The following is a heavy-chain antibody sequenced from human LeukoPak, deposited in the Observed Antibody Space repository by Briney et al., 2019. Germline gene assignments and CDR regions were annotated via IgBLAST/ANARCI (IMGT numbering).Heavy chain of an antibody. Sequence: ASVKLSCKASGYTFTSYGMSWVRQAPGQGLEWMGWISGHNGNTKYAQKLQGRVSMTSDATTSTAYMELRSLRSDDTAVYYCARGTMIFGVAPPHFAYWGQGTLVTVSS. J-gene: IGHJ4*02. CDR3: ARGTMIFGVAPPHFAY. CDR1: GYTFTSYG. V-gene: IGHV1-18*01. D-gene: IGHD3/OR15-3a*01. CDR2: ISGHNGNT.